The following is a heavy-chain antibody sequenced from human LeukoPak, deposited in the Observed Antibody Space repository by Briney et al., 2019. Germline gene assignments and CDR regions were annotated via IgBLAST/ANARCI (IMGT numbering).Heavy chain of an antibody. Sequence: ASVKVSCKASGYTFTNYGTICVRQAPGQGLEWMGWISVYNGDTNYAQRLQGRVTMTTDTSTSTAYMELRSLTSDDTAVYYCTREGTGTPLSYYYYMDVWGKGTTVTVSS. CDR3: TREGTGTPLSYYYYMDV. V-gene: IGHV1-18*01. D-gene: IGHD1-1*01. CDR1: GYTFTNYG. J-gene: IGHJ6*03. CDR2: ISVYNGDT.